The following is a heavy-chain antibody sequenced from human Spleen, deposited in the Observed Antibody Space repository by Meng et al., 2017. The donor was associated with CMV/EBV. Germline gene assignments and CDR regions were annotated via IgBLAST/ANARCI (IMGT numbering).Heavy chain of an antibody. V-gene: IGHV4-30-4*08. CDR2: LYYPGAP. J-gene: IGHJ4*02. CDR3: ARVVGNAAYSFDH. Sequence: VSGGSIRRNDYYWSWVRQPPGKGLEWIGYLYYPGAPYYHSSLKRRITISIDTPKNQFSLKLRSVTAADTAIYYCARVVGNAAYSFDHWGQGTLVTVSS. D-gene: IGHD1-26*01. CDR1: GGSIRRNDYY.